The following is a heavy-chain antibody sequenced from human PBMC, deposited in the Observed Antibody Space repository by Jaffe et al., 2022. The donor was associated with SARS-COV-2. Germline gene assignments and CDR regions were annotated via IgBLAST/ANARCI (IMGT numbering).Heavy chain of an antibody. CDR2: ISYDGSNK. D-gene: IGHD3-3*01. Sequence: QVQLVESGGGVVQPGRSLRLSCAASGFTFSSYAMHWVRQAPGKGLEWVAVISYDGSNKYYADSVKGRFTISRDNSKNTLYLQMNSLRAEDTAVYYCARAPEGQFFLGYYYYGMDVWGQGTTVTVSS. V-gene: IGHV3-30-3*01. J-gene: IGHJ6*02. CDR1: GFTFSSYA. CDR3: ARAPEGQFFLGYYYYGMDV.